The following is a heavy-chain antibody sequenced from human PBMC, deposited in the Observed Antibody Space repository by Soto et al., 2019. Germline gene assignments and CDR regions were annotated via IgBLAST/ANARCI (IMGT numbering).Heavy chain of an antibody. CDR1: GYQLSTTGVG. Sequence: PTPENRTEGHTLTCTFSGYQLSTTGVGVGWIRQPPGKALEWLALIYWDDDKRYSPSLKSRLTITKDTSKNQVVLTMTNMDPVDTATYYCAHSYLFSPAYWGQGTLVTVSS. D-gene: IGHD3-9*01. CDR3: AHSYLFSPAY. V-gene: IGHV2-5*02. CDR2: IYWDDDK. J-gene: IGHJ4*02.